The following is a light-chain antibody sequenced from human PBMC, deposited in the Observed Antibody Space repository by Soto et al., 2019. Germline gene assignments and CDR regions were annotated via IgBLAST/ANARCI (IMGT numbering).Light chain of an antibody. J-gene: IGLJ1*01. CDR3: QSFDRSLSGSRV. V-gene: IGLV1-40*01. Sequence: SARMLLPSASVVTGQRVTITCPGRSSNIGAGYDVHWHQHRPGTPPKLLIYANSNRPSGVPDRVSGSKAGTSASLGITGLQAEDEADYYCQSFDRSLSGSRVFGTGTKVTFL. CDR1: SSNIGAGYD. CDR2: ANS.